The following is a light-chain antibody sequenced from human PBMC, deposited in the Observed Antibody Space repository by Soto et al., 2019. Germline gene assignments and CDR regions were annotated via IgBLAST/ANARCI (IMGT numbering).Light chain of an antibody. CDR2: EVS. Sequence: QSALTQPASVSGSPGQSITISCTGTSSDVGGYNYVSWYQQHPGKAPTLMSYEVSNRPSGVSNRFSGSKSGNTASLTISGLQAEDEADYYCSSYTSSSTLVFGGGTKLTFL. V-gene: IGLV2-14*01. J-gene: IGLJ2*01. CDR3: SSYTSSSTLV. CDR1: SSDVGGYNY.